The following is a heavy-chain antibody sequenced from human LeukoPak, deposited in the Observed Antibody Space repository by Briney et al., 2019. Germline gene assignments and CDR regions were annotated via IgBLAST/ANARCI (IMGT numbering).Heavy chain of an antibody. J-gene: IGHJ4*02. CDR1: GFTFSSYW. CDR2: IKQDGSEK. CDR3: ARPQYQNDYGDYGGLDY. Sequence: GGSLRLSCAASGFTFSSYWMSWVRQAPGKGLEWVANIKQDGSEKYYVDSVKGRFTISRDNAKNSLYLQMNSLRAEDTAVYYCARPQYQNDYGDYGGLDYWGQGTLVTVSS. D-gene: IGHD4-17*01. V-gene: IGHV3-7*01.